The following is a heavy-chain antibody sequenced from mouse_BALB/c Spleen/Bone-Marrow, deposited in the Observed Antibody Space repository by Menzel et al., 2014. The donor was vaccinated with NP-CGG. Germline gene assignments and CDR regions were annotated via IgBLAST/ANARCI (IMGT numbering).Heavy chain of an antibody. V-gene: IGHV5-12-2*01. CDR2: ISNAGGST. CDR1: GFTFSSYT. CDR3: ARRVWSRGGDY. J-gene: IGHJ4*01. D-gene: IGHD2-10*02. Sequence: EVKLVESGGGLVQPGGSLKLSCAASGFTFSSYTMSWVRQTPEKRLEWVAYISNAGGSTYYPDTVKGRFTISRDNAKNTLYLQMSSLKSEDTAMYYCARRVWSRGGDYWGQGTSVTVSS.